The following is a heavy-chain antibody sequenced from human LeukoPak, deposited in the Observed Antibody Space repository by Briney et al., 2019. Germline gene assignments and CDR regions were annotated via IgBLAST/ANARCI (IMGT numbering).Heavy chain of an antibody. V-gene: IGHV1-69*13. J-gene: IGHJ4*02. CDR1: GGTFSSYA. CDR3: ARDRVDYGSGSYSPFDY. Sequence: SVKVSCKASGGTFSSYAISWVRQAPGQGLEWMGGIIPIFGTANYAQKFQGRVTITADESTSTAYMELRSLRSEDTAVYYCARDRVDYGSGSYSPFDYWGQGTLVTVSS. D-gene: IGHD3-10*01. CDR2: IIPIFGTA.